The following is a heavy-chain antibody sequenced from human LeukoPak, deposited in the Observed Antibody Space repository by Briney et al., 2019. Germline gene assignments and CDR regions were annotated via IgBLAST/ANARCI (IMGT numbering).Heavy chain of an antibody. V-gene: IGHV1-24*01. CDR1: GYTLTELS. CDR2: FDPEDGET. D-gene: IGHD3-22*01. CDR3: ATVPDPYYYDSSSSTTSDY. Sequence: ASVKVSCKVSGYTLTELSMHWVRQAPGKGLEWMGGFDPEDGETIYAQKFQGRVTMTEDTSTDTAYMELSSLRSEDTAVYYCATVPDPYYYDSSSSTTSDYWGQGTLVTVSS. J-gene: IGHJ4*02.